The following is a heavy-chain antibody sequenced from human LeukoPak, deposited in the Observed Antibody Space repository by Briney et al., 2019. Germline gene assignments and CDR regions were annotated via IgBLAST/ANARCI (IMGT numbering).Heavy chain of an antibody. J-gene: IGHJ5*02. CDR3: ARLYNWNDAEKFDP. D-gene: IGHD1-1*01. CDR2: ISGSGGST. CDR1: GFTFSRYA. V-gene: IGHV3-23*01. Sequence: GGSLRLSCAASGFTFSRYAMSWVRQAPGKGLEWVSAISGSGGSTYYADSVKGRFTISRDNAKNSLYLQMNSLRADDTAVYYCARLYNWNDAEKFDPWGQGTLVTVSS.